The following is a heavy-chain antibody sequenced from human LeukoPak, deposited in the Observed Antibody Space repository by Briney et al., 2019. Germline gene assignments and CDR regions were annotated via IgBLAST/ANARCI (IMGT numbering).Heavy chain of an antibody. J-gene: IGHJ6*02. CDR3: ARGGSYSYYYYYGMDV. CDR1: GYTFTSYG. Sequence: GASVKVSCKASGYTFTSYGISWVRQAPGQGLEWMGWISAYNGNTNYAQKLQGRVTMTTGTSTSTAYMELRSLRSDDTAVYYCARGGSYSYYYYYGMDVWGQGTTVTVSS. CDR2: ISAYNGNT. V-gene: IGHV1-18*01. D-gene: IGHD1-26*01.